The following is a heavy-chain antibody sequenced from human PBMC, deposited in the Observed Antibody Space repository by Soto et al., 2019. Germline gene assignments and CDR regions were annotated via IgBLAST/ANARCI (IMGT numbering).Heavy chain of an antibody. D-gene: IGHD6-6*01. Sequence: GGSLRLSCAASGFTFSSYGMHWVRQAPGKGLEWVAVIWYDGSNKYYADSVKGRFTISRDNSKNTLYLQMNSLRAEDTAVYYCARDRVSGYSSSSLVNYGMDVWGQGTTVTVSS. CDR3: ARDRVSGYSSSSLVNYGMDV. CDR2: IWYDGSNK. J-gene: IGHJ6*02. V-gene: IGHV3-33*01. CDR1: GFTFSSYG.